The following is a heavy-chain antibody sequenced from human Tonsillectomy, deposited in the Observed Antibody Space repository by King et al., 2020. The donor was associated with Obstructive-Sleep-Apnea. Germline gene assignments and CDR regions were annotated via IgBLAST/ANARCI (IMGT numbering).Heavy chain of an antibody. D-gene: IGHD1-26*01. V-gene: IGHV4-59*08. CDR3: ARGGEWEQYHGAFNY. J-gene: IGHJ4*02. Sequence: VQLQESGPGLLKPSETLSLTCTVSGASISSYSWTWIRQPPRKGLEWIGSMSYSGSTNYNPSPKSRVTVSIDTSKNQFSLELTSVTATDTAVYYCARGGEWEQYHGAFNYWGQGTLVPVS. CDR1: GASISSYS. CDR2: MSYSGST.